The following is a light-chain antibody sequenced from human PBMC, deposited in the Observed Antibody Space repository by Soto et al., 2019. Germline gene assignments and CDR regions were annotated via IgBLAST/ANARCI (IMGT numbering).Light chain of an antibody. CDR1: QSVMTY. V-gene: IGKV1-39*01. CDR3: QRRYSAPRT. CDR2: TAS. J-gene: IGKJ1*01. Sequence: DIQMTQSPSSLSASVGDRVTITCRASQSVMTYLNWYQQKPGEAPKLHYTASTLQSGVPSRFSGSGSGTDFTLAISSLQHEDFATYYCQRRYSAPRTFGQGTKVEI.